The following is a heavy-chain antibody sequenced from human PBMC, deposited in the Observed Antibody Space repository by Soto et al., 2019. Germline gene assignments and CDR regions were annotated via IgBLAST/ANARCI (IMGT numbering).Heavy chain of an antibody. Sequence: QVQLVQSGAEVKKHGASVKVSCKASGYTFTSYGIIWVRQAPGQGLEWMGWMTAYTGNTNYAQKLQGRTTMTTDTSTSTAYMELRSLKSDDTAVYYCARSYSSGGTFVYWGQGTLVTVSS. D-gene: IGHD6-19*01. CDR2: MTAYTGNT. V-gene: IGHV1-18*01. CDR1: GYTFTSYG. CDR3: ARSYSSGGTFVY. J-gene: IGHJ4*02.